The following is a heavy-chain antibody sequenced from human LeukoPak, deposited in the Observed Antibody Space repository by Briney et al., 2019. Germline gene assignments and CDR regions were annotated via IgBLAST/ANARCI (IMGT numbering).Heavy chain of an antibody. V-gene: IGHV3-21*01. CDR1: GFTFSSYA. D-gene: IGHD6-13*01. CDR3: ARVVSSSWYVRDYYYYYMDV. J-gene: IGHJ6*03. CDR2: ISSSSSYI. Sequence: GGSLRLSCAASGFTFSSYAMSWVRQAPGKGLEWVSSISSSSSYIYYADSVKGRFTISRDNAKNSLYLQMNSLRAEDTAVYYCARVVSSSWYVRDYYYYYMDVWGKGTTVTVSS.